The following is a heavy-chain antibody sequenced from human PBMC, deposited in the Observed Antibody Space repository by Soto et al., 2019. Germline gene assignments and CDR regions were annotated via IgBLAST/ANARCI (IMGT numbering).Heavy chain of an antibody. Sequence: QVQLVQSGAEVKKPGSSVKVSCKASGGTFSTDSISWVRQAPGQGLEWMGGIIPMFGTANNAQKFQGRVTIAADESTSTAYMELSRLSSADTAVYFCAIELDGYSGMAVWGQGPTVTVAS. CDR3: AIELDGYSGMAV. J-gene: IGHJ6*02. V-gene: IGHV1-69*12. CDR2: IIPMFGTA. D-gene: IGHD6-6*01. CDR1: GGTFSTDS.